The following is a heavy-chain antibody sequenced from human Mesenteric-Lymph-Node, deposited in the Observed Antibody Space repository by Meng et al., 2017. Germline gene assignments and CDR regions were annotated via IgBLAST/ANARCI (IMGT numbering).Heavy chain of an antibody. CDR2: MNPNSGNT. CDR1: GYTFTGYY. CDR3: ARVKQQLATYYYYYGMDV. V-gene: IGHV1-8*03. J-gene: IGHJ6*02. D-gene: IGHD6-13*01. Sequence: ASVKVSCKASGYTFTGYYMHWVRQAPGQGLEWMGWMNPNSGNTGYAQKFQGRVTITRNTSISTAYMELSSLRSEDTAVYYCARVKQQLATYYYYYGMDVWGQGTTVTVSS.